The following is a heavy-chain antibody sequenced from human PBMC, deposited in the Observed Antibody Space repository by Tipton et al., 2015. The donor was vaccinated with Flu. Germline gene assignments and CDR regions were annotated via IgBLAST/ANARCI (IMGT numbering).Heavy chain of an antibody. CDR3: ARGPGRYSSGWYFVDY. V-gene: IGHV4-39*07. CDR2: IYYSGST. Sequence: TLSLTCTVSGGSISSSSYYWGWIRQPPGKGLEWIGSIYYSGSTYYNPSLKSRVTISVDTSKNQFSLKLSSVPAADTTVYYCARGPGRYSSGWYFVDYWGQGTLVTVSS. CDR1: GGSISSSSYY. D-gene: IGHD6-19*01. J-gene: IGHJ4*02.